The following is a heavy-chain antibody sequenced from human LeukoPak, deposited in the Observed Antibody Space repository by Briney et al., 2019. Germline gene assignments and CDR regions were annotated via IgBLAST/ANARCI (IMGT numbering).Heavy chain of an antibody. CDR2: ISGSGGST. CDR3: AKVGTMIVVVITRGYFDY. CDR1: GFTFSSYA. D-gene: IGHD3-22*01. Sequence: PGGSLRLSCAASGFTFSSYAMSWVRQAPGKGLEWVSAISGSGGSTYYADSVKGRFTISRDNSKNTLYLQMNSLRAEDTAVYYCAKVGTMIVVVITRGYFDYWGQGTLVTVSS. V-gene: IGHV3-23*01. J-gene: IGHJ4*02.